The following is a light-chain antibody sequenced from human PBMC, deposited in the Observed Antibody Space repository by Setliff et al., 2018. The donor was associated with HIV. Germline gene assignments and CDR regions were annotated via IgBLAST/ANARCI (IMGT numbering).Light chain of an antibody. Sequence: QSVLAQPPSASGSPGQSVTISCTGSSSDVGGYNSVSWYQQHPGKAPKLIIHEVNKRPSGVPDRFAGSKSGSTASLTVSGLQAEDEAEYYCSSYAGSNNLIFGGGTK. V-gene: IGLV2-8*01. J-gene: IGLJ2*01. CDR1: SSDVGGYNS. CDR2: EVN. CDR3: SSYAGSNNLI.